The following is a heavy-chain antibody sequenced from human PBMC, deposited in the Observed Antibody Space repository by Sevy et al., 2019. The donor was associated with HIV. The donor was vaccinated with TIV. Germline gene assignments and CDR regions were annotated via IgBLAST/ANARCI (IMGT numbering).Heavy chain of an antibody. V-gene: IGHV3-7*01. J-gene: IGHJ4*02. Sequence: GGSLRLSCAASGFTLNSYGMSWVRQAPGKGLEGVANIKQDGSVKYYVDSVKGRFTISRDNARNLVYLQMSSLTAEDTALYYCVRAIAADASLWGQGTLVTVSS. CDR2: IKQDGSVK. CDR3: VRAIAADASL. CDR1: GFTLNSYG. D-gene: IGHD6-13*01.